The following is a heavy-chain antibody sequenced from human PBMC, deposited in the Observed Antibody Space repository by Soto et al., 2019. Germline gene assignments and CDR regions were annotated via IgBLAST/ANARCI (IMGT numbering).Heavy chain of an antibody. CDR2: IYYSGST. CDR3: ARGGDYIWGSYRFDI. V-gene: IGHV4-59*08. CDR1: GGSISSYY. J-gene: IGHJ3*02. Sequence: SETLSLTCTVSGGSISSYYWSWIRQPPGKGLEWIGYIYYSGSTNYNPSLKSRVTISVDTSKNQFSLKLSSVTAADTAVYYCARGGDYIWGSYRFDIWGQGTMVTVSS. D-gene: IGHD3-16*02.